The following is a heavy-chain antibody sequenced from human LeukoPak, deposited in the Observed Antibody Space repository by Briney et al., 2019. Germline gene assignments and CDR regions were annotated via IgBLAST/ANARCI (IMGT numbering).Heavy chain of an antibody. CDR1: GYTFTGYY. CDR2: INPNSGGT. D-gene: IGHD3-10*01. V-gene: IGHV1-2*02. CDR3: ARVRDYYGSGSYYY. J-gene: IGHJ4*02. Sequence: ASVKVSCKASGYTFTGYYMHWVRQAPGQGLEWMGWINPNSGGTNYAQKFQGRVTMTRDTSISTAYMELSRLRSDDTAVYYCARVRDYYGSGSYYYWGRGTLVTVSS.